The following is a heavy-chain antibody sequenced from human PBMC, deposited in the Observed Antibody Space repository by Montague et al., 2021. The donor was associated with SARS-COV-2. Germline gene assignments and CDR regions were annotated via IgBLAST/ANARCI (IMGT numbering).Heavy chain of an antibody. CDR3: AGPDWLKH. V-gene: IGHV4-39*01. Sequence: SETLSLTCAVSGGSSSKSVYYWGWIRQPPGKGLEWIGRIYTSGRTNYNPSLRSRINMSLDTSKSRFSLKLTSVTAADTAVYYCAGPDWLKHWGQGALVTVSS. D-gene: IGHD3-9*01. J-gene: IGHJ1*01. CDR1: GGSSSKSVYY. CDR2: IYTSGRT.